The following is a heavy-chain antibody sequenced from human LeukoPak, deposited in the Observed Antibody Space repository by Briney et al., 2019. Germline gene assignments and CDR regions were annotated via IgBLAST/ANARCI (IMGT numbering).Heavy chain of an antibody. J-gene: IGHJ4*02. CDR1: GYTFTSYD. D-gene: IGHD3-16*02. V-gene: IGHV1-8*03. CDR2: MNPNSGNT. Sequence: VASVKVSCKASGYTFTSYDINWVRQATGQGLEWMGWMNPNSGNTGYAQKFQGRVTITRNTSISTAYMELSSLRSEDTAVYYCARYTSRWGNYGLGYWGRGTLVTVSS. CDR3: ARYTSRWGNYGLGY.